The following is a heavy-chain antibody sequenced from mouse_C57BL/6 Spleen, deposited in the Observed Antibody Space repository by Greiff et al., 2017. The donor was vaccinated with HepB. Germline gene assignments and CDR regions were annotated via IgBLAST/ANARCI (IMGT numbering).Heavy chain of an antibody. Sequence: EVQLQQSAPELVKPGASVKISCKASGYSFTGYYMNWVKQSPEKSLEWIGEINPSTGGTTYNQKFKAKATLTVDKSSSTAYMQLKSLTSEDSAVYYCARSTVVATRYFDVWGTGTTVTVSS. CDR2: INPSTGGT. CDR1: GYSFTGYY. J-gene: IGHJ1*03. CDR3: ARSTVVATRYFDV. V-gene: IGHV1-42*01. D-gene: IGHD1-1*01.